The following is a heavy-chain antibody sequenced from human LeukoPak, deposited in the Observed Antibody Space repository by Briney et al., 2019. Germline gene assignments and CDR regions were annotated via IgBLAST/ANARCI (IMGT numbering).Heavy chain of an antibody. Sequence: SVKVSCKASGGTFSSYAISWVRQAPGQGLEWMGGIIPIFGTANCAQKCQGRVTITADESTSTAYMELSSLRSEDTAVYYCARDTYDFWSGYGQDYWGQGTLVTVSS. CDR2: IIPIFGTA. CDR3: ARDTYDFWSGYGQDY. J-gene: IGHJ4*02. V-gene: IGHV1-69*13. D-gene: IGHD3-3*01. CDR1: GGTFSSYA.